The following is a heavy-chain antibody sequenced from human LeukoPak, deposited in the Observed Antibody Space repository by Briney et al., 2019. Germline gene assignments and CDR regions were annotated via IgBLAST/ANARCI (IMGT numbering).Heavy chain of an antibody. CDR1: GFTFSTFG. Sequence: GGSLRLSCAASGFTFSTFGMRWVRQAPGKGLEWVSTIPASGGNTYYADSVRGRFTISRDNSKNALYLQINSLTAEDTAIYYCVRYLSGWYYFDWWGQGTLVTVSS. D-gene: IGHD6-19*01. V-gene: IGHV3-23*01. J-gene: IGHJ4*02. CDR2: IPASGGNT. CDR3: VRYLSGWYYFDW.